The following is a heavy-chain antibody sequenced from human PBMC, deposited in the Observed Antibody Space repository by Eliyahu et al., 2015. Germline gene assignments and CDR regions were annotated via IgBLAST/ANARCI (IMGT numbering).Heavy chain of an antibody. J-gene: IGHJ4*02. V-gene: IGHV3-21*01. Sequence: EVQLVESGGGLVKPGGSLRLXXAASGFTFSSYSMNWVRQAPGKGLEWVSSISSSNSYIYYADSVKGRFTISRDNAKNSLYLQMNSLRAEDTAVYYCASLMLSSGYFDYXGQGTLVTVSS. CDR2: ISSSNSYI. CDR3: ASLMLSSGYFDY. CDR1: GFTFSSYS. D-gene: IGHD3-22*01.